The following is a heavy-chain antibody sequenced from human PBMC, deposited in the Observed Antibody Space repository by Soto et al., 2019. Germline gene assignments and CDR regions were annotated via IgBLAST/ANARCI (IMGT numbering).Heavy chain of an antibody. J-gene: IGHJ4*02. D-gene: IGHD6-19*01. CDR2: ISGSGGST. CDR3: AIRPHSSGWYYFDY. Sequence: HLGGSLRLSCAASGFSFSSYAMSWVRQAPGKGLEWVSAISGSGGSTYYADSVKGRFTISRDNSKNTLYLQMNSLRAEDTAVYYCAIRPHSSGWYYFDYWGQGTLVTVSS. CDR1: GFSFSSYA. V-gene: IGHV3-23*01.